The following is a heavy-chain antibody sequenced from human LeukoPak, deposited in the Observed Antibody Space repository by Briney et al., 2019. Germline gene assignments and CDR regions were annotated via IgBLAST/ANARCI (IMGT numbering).Heavy chain of an antibody. CDR2: ISGNGGGA. D-gene: IGHD5-18*01. V-gene: IGHV3-23*01. J-gene: IGHJ4*02. Sequence: PGGSLRLSCAASEFTFSNYAKSWVRQAPGKGLEWVSAISGNGGGAYYADSVKGRFTISRDNSKNTLYLDMKSLRAEDTAIYYCARDPEYTYGYFDYWGQGTQVTVSS. CDR3: ARDPEYTYGYFDY. CDR1: EFTFSNYA.